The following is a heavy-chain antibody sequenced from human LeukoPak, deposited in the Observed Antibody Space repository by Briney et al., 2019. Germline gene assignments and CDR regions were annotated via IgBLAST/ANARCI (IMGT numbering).Heavy chain of an antibody. D-gene: IGHD6-13*01. CDR3: ARVRLGNSSPHYYGMDL. CDR2: ISAYNGKT. J-gene: IGHJ6*04. CDR1: GYTFTSYG. Sequence: EASVKASCRASGYTFTSYGIRWVRQGPGEGVGWGGWISAYNGKTNYAQKLQGRVTIITDTSTSKAYIELRSLTSDETPVYYCARVRLGNSSPHYYGMDLWGKRPAVPLSS. V-gene: IGHV1-18*04.